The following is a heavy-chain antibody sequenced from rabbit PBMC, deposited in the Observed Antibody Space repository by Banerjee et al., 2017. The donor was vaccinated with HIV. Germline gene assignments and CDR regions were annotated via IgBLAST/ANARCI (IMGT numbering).Heavy chain of an antibody. CDR2: IDPVSDKT. J-gene: IGHJ4*01. V-gene: IGHV1S47*01. CDR1: GFDFSYHG. Sequence: QQQLEESGGGLVKPGGTLTLTCKASGFDFSYHGVTWVRQAPGKGLEWIGYIDPVSDKTYYASWVNGRFSISRENTQNTVSLQLNSLTAADTATYFCVRDRVSADNGYYTGYFHLWGPGTLVTVS. CDR3: VRDRVSADNGYYTGYFHL. D-gene: IGHD8-1*01.